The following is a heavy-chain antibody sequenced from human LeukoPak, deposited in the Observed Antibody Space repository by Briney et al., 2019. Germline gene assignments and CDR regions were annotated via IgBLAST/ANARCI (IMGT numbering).Heavy chain of an antibody. D-gene: IGHD6-13*01. J-gene: IGHJ5*02. Sequence: SEPLSLTCTVSGVSISSYYWSWIRQPPGKGLELIRYICYSGSTDYNPSLKSRVNISVDTSKNQLSLKLSSVTAVDTAVYYCARFSVAAAGTGWFDPWGQGTLVTVS. CDR3: ARFSVAAAGTGWFDP. V-gene: IGHV4-59*01. CDR1: GVSISSYY. CDR2: ICYSGST.